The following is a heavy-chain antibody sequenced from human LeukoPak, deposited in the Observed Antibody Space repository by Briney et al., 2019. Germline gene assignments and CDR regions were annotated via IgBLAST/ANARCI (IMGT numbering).Heavy chain of an antibody. D-gene: IGHD4-17*01. Sequence: SETLSLTCTVSGGSISSGGSYWSWVRQPPGKGLGWVGYIYHSGSTYYNPSLKSRVTISVDRSKNQFSLKLSSVTAADTAVYYCARDDTSYGDSPKGEFDYWGQGTLVTVSS. CDR1: GGSISSGGSY. CDR2: IYHSGST. CDR3: ARDDTSYGDSPKGEFDY. J-gene: IGHJ4*02. V-gene: IGHV4-30-2*01.